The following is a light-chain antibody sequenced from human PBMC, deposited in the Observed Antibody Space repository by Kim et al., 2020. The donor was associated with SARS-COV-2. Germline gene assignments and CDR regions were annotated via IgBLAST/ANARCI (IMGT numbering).Light chain of an antibody. J-gene: IGLJ2*01. CDR2: GKN. CDR1: SLRSYY. CDR3: NSRHSSGNHLVV. V-gene: IGLV3-19*01. Sequence: SSELTQDPAVSVALGQTVRITCQGDSLRSYYASWYQQKPGQAPVLVIYGKNNRPSGIPDRFSGSSSGNTASLTITGAQAEDEADYYCNSRHSSGNHLVVFGGGTQLTVL.